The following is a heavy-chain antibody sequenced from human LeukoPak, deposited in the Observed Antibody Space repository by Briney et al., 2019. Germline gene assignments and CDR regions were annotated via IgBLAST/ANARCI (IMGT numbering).Heavy chain of an antibody. Sequence: GGSLRLSCAASDFSFITYAMSWVRQAPGKGLEWVSGISGSGGRGSGGTTYYADSVKGRFTISRDNSKNTLYLQMDSLRAEDTAVYYCAKGRGQGFDYWGQGSLVTVSS. D-gene: IGHD3-10*01. J-gene: IGHJ4*02. CDR2: ISGSGGRGSGGTT. CDR3: AKGRGQGFDY. CDR1: DFSFITYA. V-gene: IGHV3-23*01.